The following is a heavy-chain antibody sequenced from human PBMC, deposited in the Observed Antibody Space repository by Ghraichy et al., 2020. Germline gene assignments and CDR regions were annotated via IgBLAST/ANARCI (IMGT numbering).Heavy chain of an antibody. CDR1: GDSIGRNF. V-gene: IGHV4-59*08. CDR2: IYYNGNT. Sequence: SETLSLTCTVSGDSIGRNFWSWIRQPPGKELEWIGYIYYNGNTNYNPTLQSRVTISVDMNKNHFSLKLTSVTAADTAVYYCARQVIYAAGSYQYTFDIWGQGTMVTVSS. D-gene: IGHD3-10*01. J-gene: IGHJ3*02. CDR3: ARQVIYAAGSYQYTFDI.